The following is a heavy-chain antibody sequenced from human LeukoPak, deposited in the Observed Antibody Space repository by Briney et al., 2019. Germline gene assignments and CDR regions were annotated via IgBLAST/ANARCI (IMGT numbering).Heavy chain of an antibody. CDR3: AKEDGGYSYGYGDFDY. CDR1: GFTFSSYG. Sequence: GGSLRLSCAASGFTFSSYGMHWVRQAPGKGLEWVAFIRYDGSNKYYADSEKGRFTISRDNSKNTLYLQMNSLRAEDTAVYYWAKEDGGYSYGYGDFDYWGQGTLVTVSS. CDR2: IRYDGSNK. D-gene: IGHD5-18*01. J-gene: IGHJ4*02. V-gene: IGHV3-30*02.